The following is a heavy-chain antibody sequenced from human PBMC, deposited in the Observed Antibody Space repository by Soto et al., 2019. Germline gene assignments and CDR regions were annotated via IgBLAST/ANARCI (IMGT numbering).Heavy chain of an antibody. Sequence: QVQLQESGPGLVKPSETLSLTCTVSGGSISSYYWSWIRQPPGKGLEWIGYIYYSGSTNYNPSLKRRVTISVDTSKNQFSLKLSSVTAADTAVYYCARDMGYYDSSGYFDYWGQGTLVTVSS. V-gene: IGHV4-59*01. J-gene: IGHJ4*02. CDR2: IYYSGST. D-gene: IGHD3-22*01. CDR3: ARDMGYYDSSGYFDY. CDR1: GGSISSYY.